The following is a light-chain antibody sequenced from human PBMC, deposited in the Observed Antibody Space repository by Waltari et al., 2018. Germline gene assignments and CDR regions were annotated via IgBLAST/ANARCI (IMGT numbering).Light chain of an antibody. V-gene: IGKV1-33*01. J-gene: IGKJ3*01. Sequence: DIQMTQSPSSLSASVGDRVTITCQASQDISKYLNWYQQKPGKAPKLLIYDASNLETGVPSRFSGSGSGTNFTFTISSLQPEDIATYYCQQYDNLPLTFGPGTKVDIK. CDR2: DAS. CDR1: QDISKY. CDR3: QQYDNLPLT.